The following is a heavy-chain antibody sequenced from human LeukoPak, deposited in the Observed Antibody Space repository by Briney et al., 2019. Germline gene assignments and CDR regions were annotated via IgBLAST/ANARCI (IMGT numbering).Heavy chain of an antibody. Sequence: SGTLSLTCAVSGGSFTGSNWWSWVRQPPGKGLEWIGEIYHSGSTNYNPSLKSRVTISVDNSKNQFSLKLSSVTAADTAVYYCARGPVIPAAIGCWFAPWGQGTLVTVSS. D-gene: IGHD2-2*01. CDR1: GGSFTGSNW. V-gene: IGHV4-4*02. J-gene: IGHJ5*02. CDR2: IYHSGST. CDR3: ARGPVIPAAIGCWFAP.